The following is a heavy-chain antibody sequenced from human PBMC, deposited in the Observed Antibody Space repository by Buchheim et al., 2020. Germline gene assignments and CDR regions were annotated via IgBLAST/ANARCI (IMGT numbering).Heavy chain of an antibody. CDR1: GGSISSYY. J-gene: IGHJ4*02. CDR3: ARHGAGGWLGGFDY. D-gene: IGHD5-24*01. Sequence: QVQLQESGPGLVKPSETLSLTCTVSGGSISSYYWSWIRQPPGKGLEWIGYIYYSGSTNYNPSLKSRVTISVDTSKNQFSLKLSSVTAADAAVYYCARHGAGGWLGGFDYWGQGTL. V-gene: IGHV4-59*01. CDR2: IYYSGST.